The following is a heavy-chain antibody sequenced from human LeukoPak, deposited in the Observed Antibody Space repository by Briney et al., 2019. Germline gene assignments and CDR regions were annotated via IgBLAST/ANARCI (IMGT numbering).Heavy chain of an antibody. CDR3: ARSRADNYFDY. D-gene: IGHD4/OR15-4a*01. J-gene: IGHJ4*02. Sequence: GGSLTLTCPASGFAFSGYSMNWVRQAPGKGLEWLSYISSGSSTIYYADSVKGRFTISRDNAKNSLYLQMNSLRAEDTAVYYCARSRADNYFDYWGQETLVRVSS. V-gene: IGHV3-48*01. CDR2: ISSGSSTI. CDR1: GFAFSGYS.